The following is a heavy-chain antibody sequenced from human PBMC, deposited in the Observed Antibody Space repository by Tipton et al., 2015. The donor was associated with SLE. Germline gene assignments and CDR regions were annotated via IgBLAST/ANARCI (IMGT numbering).Heavy chain of an antibody. CDR2: INHSGST. V-gene: IGHV4-34*01. CDR1: GGSLSGYY. CDR3: ARGGPVWGARYFQH. Sequence: TLSLTCAVYGGSLSGYYWSWIRQPPGKGLEWIGEINHSGSTNYNPSLKSRVTISVDTSKNQFSLKLSSVTAADTAVYYCARGGPVWGARYFQHWGQGTLVTVSS. D-gene: IGHD3-10*02. J-gene: IGHJ1*01.